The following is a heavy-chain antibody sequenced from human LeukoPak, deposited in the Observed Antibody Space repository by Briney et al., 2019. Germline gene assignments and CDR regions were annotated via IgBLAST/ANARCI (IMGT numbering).Heavy chain of an antibody. CDR3: ARLYGAVTIFDY. V-gene: IGHV3-7*01. CDR1: GFSFSTYW. D-gene: IGHD4-17*01. J-gene: IGHJ4*02. CDR2: INQDESAK. Sequence: GGSLRLSCAVSGFSFSTYWMSWVRQAPGKGLEWVASINQDESAKYYVDSVRGRFTTYRDNAKNSLYLQMNSLRAEDTAVYYCARLYGAVTIFDYWGQGTLVTVSS.